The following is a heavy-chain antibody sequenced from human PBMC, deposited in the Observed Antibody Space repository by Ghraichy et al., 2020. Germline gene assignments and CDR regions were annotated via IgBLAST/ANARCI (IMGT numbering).Heavy chain of an antibody. J-gene: IGHJ4*02. CDR2: IYYSGST. V-gene: IGHV4-59*01. D-gene: IGHD3-16*01. CDR1: GDSISTYY. Sequence: LSLTCTVSGDSISTYYWSWIRQPPGKGLEWIGYIYYSGSTNYNPSLKSRVTISVDTSKNQFSLKLNSVTAADTAMYYCARIWDRDYFDYWGQGALVTVSS. CDR3: ARIWDRDYFDY.